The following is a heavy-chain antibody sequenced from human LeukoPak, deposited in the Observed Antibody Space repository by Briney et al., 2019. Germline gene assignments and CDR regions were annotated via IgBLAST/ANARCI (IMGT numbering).Heavy chain of an antibody. CDR3: ARTKYCSSTSCYLDYFDY. Sequence: ASVKVSCKASGGTFSSYAISWVRQAPGQRLEWMGWINAGNGNTKYSQKFQGRVTITRDTSASTAYMELSSLRSEDTAVYYCARTKYCSSTSCYLDYFDYWGQGTLVTVSS. CDR2: INAGNGNT. V-gene: IGHV1-3*01. J-gene: IGHJ4*02. D-gene: IGHD2-2*01. CDR1: GGTFSSYA.